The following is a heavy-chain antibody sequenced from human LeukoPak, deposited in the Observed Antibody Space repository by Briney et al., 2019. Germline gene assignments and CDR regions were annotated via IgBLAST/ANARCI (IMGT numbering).Heavy chain of an antibody. J-gene: IGHJ2*01. V-gene: IGHV4-34*01. CDR1: GGSLSGYY. Sequence: PSETLSLTCAVYGGSLSGYYWSWIRQPPGKGLEWIGEINHSGSTNYNPSLRSRVTISVDTSKNQFSLKLSSVTAADTAVYYCARGTPHYYDSSGYYYFWYFDLWGRGTLVTVSS. CDR3: ARGTPHYYDSSGYYYFWYFDL. CDR2: INHSGST. D-gene: IGHD3-22*01.